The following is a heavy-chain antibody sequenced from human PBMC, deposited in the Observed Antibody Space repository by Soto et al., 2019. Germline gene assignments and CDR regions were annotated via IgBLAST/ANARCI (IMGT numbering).Heavy chain of an antibody. CDR1: EAQFISFS. V-gene: IGHV1-69*02. CDR3: ENDRTRRTSGYFFDY. CDR2: IIPILGIA. D-gene: IGHD1-1*01. Sequence: ASVRIDCDASEAQFISFSVSWVGKATGQGLEWMGRIIPILGIANYAQKFQGRVTITRDTSASTAYMELSSLRSEDTALYYCENDRTRRTSGYFFDYWGQGTPVTVSS. J-gene: IGHJ4*02.